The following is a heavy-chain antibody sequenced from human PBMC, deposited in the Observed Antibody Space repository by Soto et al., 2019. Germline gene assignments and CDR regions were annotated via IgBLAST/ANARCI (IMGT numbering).Heavy chain of an antibody. CDR2: IIPIFGTA. CDR1: GGTFSSYA. J-gene: IGHJ6*02. Sequence: QVQLVQSGAEVKKPGSSVKVSCKASGGTFSSYAISWVRQAPGQGLEWMGGIIPIFGTANYAQKFQGRVSITADESTTTGYMELSSLRSEDTAVYYCASSLVRCYVYYGMDVWGQGTTVTVSS. V-gene: IGHV1-69*12. D-gene: IGHD3-10*01. CDR3: ASSLVRCYVYYGMDV.